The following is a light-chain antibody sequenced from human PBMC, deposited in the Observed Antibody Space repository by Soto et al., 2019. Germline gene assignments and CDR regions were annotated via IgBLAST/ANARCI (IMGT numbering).Light chain of an antibody. J-gene: IGKJ1*01. V-gene: IGKV1-5*03. Sequence: DIQMTQSPSTLSGSVVYRFTITFRASQTISSWLAWYQQKPGKAHKLLIYKASTLKSGFPSRFSGSGSGKEFTITISSLQTDDFATYYCQQYNSYSEAFGQGTTV. CDR1: QTISSW. CDR2: KAS. CDR3: QQYNSYSEA.